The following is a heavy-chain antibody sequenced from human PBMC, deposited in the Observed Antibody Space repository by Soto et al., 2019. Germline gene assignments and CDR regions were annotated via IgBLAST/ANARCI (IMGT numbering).Heavy chain of an antibody. CDR2: IGSGSRGT. D-gene: IGHD6-19*01. V-gene: IGHV3-23*01. CDR3: AAPRVAVPHTRYFDH. Sequence: EAQLLESGGGLVQPGGSLRLSCAASGFAFSNFAMSWVRQAPGKGLEWVSAIGSGSRGTHYAESVEDRFTISRDDSKTTLYLQVNSLTAADTAVYYCAAPRVAVPHTRYFDHWGQGTPVTVSP. CDR1: GFAFSNFA. J-gene: IGHJ4*02.